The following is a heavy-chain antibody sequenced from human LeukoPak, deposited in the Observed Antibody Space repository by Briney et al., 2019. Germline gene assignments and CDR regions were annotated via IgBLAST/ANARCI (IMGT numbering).Heavy chain of an antibody. D-gene: IGHD1/OR15-1a*01. CDR3: ARQNNRDYYYYYMDV. CDR2: INPSGGST. CDR1: GYTFTSYY. V-gene: IGHV1-46*01. J-gene: IGHJ6*03. Sequence: ASVKVSCKASGYTFTSYYMHWVRQAPGQGLEWMGIINPSGGSTSYAQKFQGRVTITRDMSTSTVYMELSSLRSEDTAVYYCARQNNRDYYYYYMDVWGKGTTVTVSS.